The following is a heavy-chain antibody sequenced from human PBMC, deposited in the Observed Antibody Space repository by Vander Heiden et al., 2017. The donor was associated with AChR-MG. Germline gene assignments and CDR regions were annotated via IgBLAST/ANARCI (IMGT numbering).Heavy chain of an antibody. D-gene: IGHD5-12*01. J-gene: IGHJ6*02. Sequence: QVQLVQSGAEVTKPGASVQVSYKDSGYTFTSYAMHWVRQDPGQRLEWMGWINAGNGNTKYSQKFQGRVTMTRDTSASTAYMELSSLRSEDTAVYYCAREGVATGMDVWGQGTTVTVSS. V-gene: IGHV1-3*01. CDR2: INAGNGNT. CDR1: GYTFTSYA. CDR3: AREGVATGMDV.